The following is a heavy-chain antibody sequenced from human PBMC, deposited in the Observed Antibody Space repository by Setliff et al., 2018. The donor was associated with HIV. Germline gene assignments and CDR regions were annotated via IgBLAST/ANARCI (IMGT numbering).Heavy chain of an antibody. Sequence: PSETLSLTCTVSGGASNTSSSSWGCIRQPPGKGLEYIGGIFYSGSAYYNRSLKSRVTISVDTSKNQLSLKLSSVTATDTAVYYCAKRTFGSGRLDPWGQGTLVTVSS. CDR2: IFYSGSA. J-gene: IGHJ5*02. D-gene: IGHD3-16*01. CDR3: AKRTFGSGRLDP. CDR1: GGASNTSSSS. V-gene: IGHV4-39*01.